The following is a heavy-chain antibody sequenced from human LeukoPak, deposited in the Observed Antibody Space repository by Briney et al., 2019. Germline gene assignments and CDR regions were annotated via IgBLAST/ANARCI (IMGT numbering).Heavy chain of an antibody. CDR1: GYTFTSYY. CDR2: INPSGGST. CDR3: ARVGWGSGWGDYNYYYMDV. J-gene: IGHJ6*03. D-gene: IGHD6-19*01. Sequence: GASVKVSCKASGYTFTSYYMHWVRQAPGQGLEWMGIINPSGGSTSYAQKFQGRVTMTRDTSTSTVYMELSSLRSEDTAVYYCARVGWGSGWGDYNYYYMDVWGKGTTVTVSS. V-gene: IGHV1-46*01.